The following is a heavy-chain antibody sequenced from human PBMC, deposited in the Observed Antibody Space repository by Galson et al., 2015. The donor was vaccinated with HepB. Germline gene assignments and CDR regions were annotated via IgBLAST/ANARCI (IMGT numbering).Heavy chain of an antibody. Sequence: SLRLSCAASGFIFNSYAMTWVRQAPGKGLEWVAVIWYDGSIEYYRDSVRGRFTVSRDNSRNTLYLQMSSLRAEDTAVYYCARDLGFGLDYWGQGTLVTVSS. CDR3: ARDLGFGLDY. V-gene: IGHV3-30*04. D-gene: IGHD3-10*01. J-gene: IGHJ4*02. CDR2: IWYDGSIE. CDR1: GFIFNSYA.